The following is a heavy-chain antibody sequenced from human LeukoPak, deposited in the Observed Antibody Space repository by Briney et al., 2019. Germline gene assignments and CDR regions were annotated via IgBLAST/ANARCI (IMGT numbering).Heavy chain of an antibody. J-gene: IGHJ6*02. Sequence: GGSLRLSCAASGFTSSSYGMHWVRQAPGKGLEWVAFIRYDGSNKYYADSVKGRFTISRDNSKNTLYLQMNSLRAEDTAVYYCAKDQYYRAGNIVVVVAASNYYGMDVWGQGTTVTVSS. D-gene: IGHD2-15*01. CDR3: AKDQYYRAGNIVVVVAASNYYGMDV. CDR2: IRYDGSNK. CDR1: GFTSSSYG. V-gene: IGHV3-30*02.